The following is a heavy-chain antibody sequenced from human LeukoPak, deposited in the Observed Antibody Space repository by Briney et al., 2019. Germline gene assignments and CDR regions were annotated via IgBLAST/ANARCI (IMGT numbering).Heavy chain of an antibody. CDR1: GYTFTSYD. V-gene: IGHV1-8*03. D-gene: IGHD3-10*01. J-gene: IGHJ3*02. CDR2: MNPISGNT. CDR3: ARPIRYYYGSGSLGTKNPDDAFDI. Sequence: ASVRVSCKASGYTFTSYDINWVRQATGQGLEWMGWMNPISGNTGYAQKFQGRVTITRNTSISTAYMELSSLRSEDTAVYYCARPIRYYYGSGSLGTKNPDDAFDIWGQGTMVTVS.